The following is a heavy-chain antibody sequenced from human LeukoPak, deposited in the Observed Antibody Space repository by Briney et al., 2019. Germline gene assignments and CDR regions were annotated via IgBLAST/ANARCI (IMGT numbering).Heavy chain of an antibody. CDR3: ARYRVEMATRTAKNLFDY. J-gene: IGHJ4*02. Sequence: SETLSLTCAVYGGSFSGYYWSWIRQPPGKGLEWIGEINHSGSTNYNPSLKSRVTISVDTSKNQFSLKLSSVTAADTAVYYCARYRVEMATRTAKNLFDYWGQGTLVTVSS. V-gene: IGHV4-34*01. CDR1: GGSFSGYY. CDR2: INHSGST. D-gene: IGHD5-24*01.